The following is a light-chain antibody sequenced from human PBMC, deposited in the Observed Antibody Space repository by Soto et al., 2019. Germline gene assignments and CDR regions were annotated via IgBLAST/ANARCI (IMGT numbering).Light chain of an antibody. CDR1: SSDFGDYDY. J-gene: IGLJ1*01. V-gene: IGLV2-14*01. CDR3: VSYTTSASYV. Sequence: SVLTQPASVSGSPGQSITISCTGTSSDFGDYDYVSWYLQHPGKVPKLMIYEVSNRPSGASNRFSGSNSGSTASLTISGLQAEDEADYYCVSYTTSASYVFGTGTKVTVL. CDR2: EVS.